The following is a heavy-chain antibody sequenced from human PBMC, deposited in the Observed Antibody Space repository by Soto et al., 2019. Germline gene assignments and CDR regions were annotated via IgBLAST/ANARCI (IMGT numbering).Heavy chain of an antibody. J-gene: IGHJ4*02. CDR2: IRNKANNYAT. D-gene: IGHD2-21*02. Sequence: GGSLRLSCATSGFTFSTSAMHWVRQVSGKGLEWIARIRNKANNYATTYAPSVKGRFTISRDDSENTVYLHMNSLKIEDTAIYYCAKQIYGGNSWGQGTRVTVSS. CDR3: AKQIYGGNS. V-gene: IGHV3-73*01. CDR1: GFTFSTSA.